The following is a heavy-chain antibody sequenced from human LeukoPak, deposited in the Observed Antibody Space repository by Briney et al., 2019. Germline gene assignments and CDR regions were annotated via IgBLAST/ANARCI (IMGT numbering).Heavy chain of an antibody. D-gene: IGHD6-19*01. CDR1: GFTFSSYG. Sequence: GRSLRLSCAASGFTFSSYGMHWVPQAPGKGLEWVAVISYDGSNKYYADSVKGRFTISRDNSKNTLYLQMNSLRAEDTAVYYCAKDFTSGWTADLFDYWGQGTLVTVSS. J-gene: IGHJ4*02. CDR2: ISYDGSNK. V-gene: IGHV3-30*18. CDR3: AKDFTSGWTADLFDY.